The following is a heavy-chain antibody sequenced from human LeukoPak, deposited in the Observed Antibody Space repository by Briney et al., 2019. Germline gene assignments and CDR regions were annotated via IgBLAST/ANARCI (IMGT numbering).Heavy chain of an antibody. CDR1: GGSVSSGDYY. CDR3: ARARRFAAAGTTAFDV. Sequence: SQTLSLTCTVSGGSVSSGDYYWNWIRQPPGKGLEWIGYIYYSGNTYYNPSLKSRLTISVDTSKNQFSLQLTSVTAADTAVYYCARARRFAAAGTTAFDVWGQGTMVTVSS. D-gene: IGHD6-13*01. CDR2: IYYSGNT. V-gene: IGHV4-30-4*08. J-gene: IGHJ3*01.